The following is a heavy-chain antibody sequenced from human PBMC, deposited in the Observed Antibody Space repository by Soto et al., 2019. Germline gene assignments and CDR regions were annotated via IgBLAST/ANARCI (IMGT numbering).Heavy chain of an antibody. CDR3: ARTYCSAGNCYPGGNWFDP. CDR2: IYYSGST. J-gene: IGHJ5*02. CDR1: GGSISSSSYY. Sequence: SETLSLTCTVSGGSISSSSYYWGWIRQPPGKGLEWIGSIYYSGSTYYNPSLKSRITMSVDTSKSQVSLKLNSVTAADTAVYYCARTYCSAGNCYPGGNWFDPWGQGTLVTVSS. D-gene: IGHD2-15*01. V-gene: IGHV4-39*07.